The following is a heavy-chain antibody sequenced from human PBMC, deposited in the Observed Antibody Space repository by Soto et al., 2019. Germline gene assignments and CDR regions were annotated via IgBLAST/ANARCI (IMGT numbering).Heavy chain of an antibody. Sequence: VASVKVSCKASGYTFSNFAMHWVRQAPGQRLEWMGWINAGNGNTKYSQKFEDRVTMTTATSTNTVFLELRSLKSDDTAIYYCARDRLRGYDSSGFYSWGQGTMVTVSS. CDR3: ARDRLRGYDSSGFYS. V-gene: IGHV1-3*01. CDR1: GYTFSNFA. J-gene: IGHJ4*02. D-gene: IGHD3-22*01. CDR2: INAGNGNT.